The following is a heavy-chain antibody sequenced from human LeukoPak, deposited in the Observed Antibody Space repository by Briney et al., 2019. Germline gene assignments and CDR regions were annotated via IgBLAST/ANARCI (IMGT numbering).Heavy chain of an antibody. CDR3: AKDTYYYDSSGYFDY. V-gene: IGHV3-30-3*01. CDR2: ISYDGSNK. CDR1: GFTFSSYA. D-gene: IGHD3-22*01. Sequence: GSLRLSCAASGFTFSSYATHWVRQAPGKGLEWVAVISYDGSNKYYADSVKGRFTISRDNSKNTLYLQMNSLRAEDTAVYYCAKDTYYYDSSGYFDYWGQGTLVAVSS. J-gene: IGHJ4*02.